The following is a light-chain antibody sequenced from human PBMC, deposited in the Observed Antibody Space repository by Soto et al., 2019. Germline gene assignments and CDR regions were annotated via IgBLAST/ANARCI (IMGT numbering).Light chain of an antibody. Sequence: QSVLTQPPSASGTPGQRVTISCSGSSSNIGTNYVYWYQQLPGTAPKLLIYSNNQRPSGVPDRFSGSRSGTSASLAISGLRCEDEADYYCAAWDDSLHWVFGGGTKLTVL. V-gene: IGLV1-47*02. CDR1: SSNIGTNY. J-gene: IGLJ3*02. CDR3: AAWDDSLHWV. CDR2: SNN.